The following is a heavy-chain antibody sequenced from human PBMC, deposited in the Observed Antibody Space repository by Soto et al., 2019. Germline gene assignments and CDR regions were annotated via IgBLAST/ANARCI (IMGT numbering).Heavy chain of an antibody. CDR2: INPNSGDT. CDR3: ARDDCSGGSCEALDY. CDR1: GYTFTGYY. Sequence: GASVKVSCKASGYTFTGYYIHWVRQAPGQGLERMGWINPNSGDTNFAQKFQGRVTMTRDTSISTAYMELSRLRSDDTAVYYCARDDCSGGSCEALDYWGQGTPVTVSS. J-gene: IGHJ4*02. V-gene: IGHV1-2*02. D-gene: IGHD2-15*01.